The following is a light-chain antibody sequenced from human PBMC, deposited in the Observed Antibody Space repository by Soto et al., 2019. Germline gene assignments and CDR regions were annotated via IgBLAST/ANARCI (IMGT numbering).Light chain of an antibody. J-gene: IGLJ1*01. CDR2: DVT. CDR3: SSSTSRSTYV. Sequence: QSVLTQPASVSGSPGHSFTISCTGTSSDVGGYDYVSWYQHHPGKAPKLVIYDVTYRPSGVSDRFSGSKSANTASLTISGLQAEEEADYYCSSSTSRSTYVFGTGTKVTVL. V-gene: IGLV2-14*01. CDR1: SSDVGGYDY.